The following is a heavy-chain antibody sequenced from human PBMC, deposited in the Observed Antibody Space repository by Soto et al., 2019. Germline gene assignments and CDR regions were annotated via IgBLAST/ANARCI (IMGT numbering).Heavy chain of an antibody. CDR1: GFTFTNYA. CDR2: ISVSGYST. V-gene: IGHV3-23*01. J-gene: IGHJ4*02. D-gene: IGHD2-21*02. Sequence: EVQLLESGGGMVQPGGSLRLSCAASGFTFTNYAMSWVRQAPGKGLEWVSTISVSGYSTYYADSVKGRFTISRDNSKNTLQLQMNSLRAEDTAVYYCATVTVTAMGRGYFDYWGQGPLVTVSS. CDR3: ATVTVTAMGRGYFDY.